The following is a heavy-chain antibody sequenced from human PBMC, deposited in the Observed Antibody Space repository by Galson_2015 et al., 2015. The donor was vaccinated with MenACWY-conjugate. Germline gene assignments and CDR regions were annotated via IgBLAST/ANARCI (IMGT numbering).Heavy chain of an antibody. V-gene: IGHV2-5*02. CDR2: IYWDDDK. CDR3: SRTGATPGDY. Sequence: PALVKLTQPLTMPCTFSGFSLSTSGVGVGWIRQPPGKALEWLALIYWDDDKRYSPSLRSMLPITKDTSKNHVVLTMTNMDPVDTATYYCSRTGATPGDYWGQGTLVTVSS. CDR1: GFSLSTSGVG. D-gene: IGHD2-15*01. J-gene: IGHJ4*02.